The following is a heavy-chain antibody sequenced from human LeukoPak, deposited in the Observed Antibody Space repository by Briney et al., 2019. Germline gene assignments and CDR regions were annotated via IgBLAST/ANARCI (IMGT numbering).Heavy chain of an antibody. Sequence: ASVKVSCKASGYTFTGYYMHWVRQAPGQGLEWMGWINPNSGGTNYAQKFQGRVTMTRDTSISTAYMELRSLRSDDTAVYYCARDQGSLWYFDLWGRGTLVTVSS. V-gene: IGHV1-2*02. CDR1: GYTFTGYY. J-gene: IGHJ2*01. CDR3: ARDQGSLWYFDL. CDR2: INPNSGGT. D-gene: IGHD3-10*01.